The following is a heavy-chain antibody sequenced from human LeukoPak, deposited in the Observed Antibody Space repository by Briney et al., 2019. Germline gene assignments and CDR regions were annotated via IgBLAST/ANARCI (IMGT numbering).Heavy chain of an antibody. J-gene: IGHJ4*02. CDR2: INHSGST. D-gene: IGHD5-18*01. CDR3: ARDRGYSYGSIDY. V-gene: IGHV4-34*01. CDR1: GGSISSYY. Sequence: SETLSLTCTVSGGSISSYYWSWIRQPPGKGLEWIGEINHSGSTNYNPSLKSRVTISVDTSKNQFSLKLSSVTAADTAVYYCARDRGYSYGSIDYWGQGTLVTVSS.